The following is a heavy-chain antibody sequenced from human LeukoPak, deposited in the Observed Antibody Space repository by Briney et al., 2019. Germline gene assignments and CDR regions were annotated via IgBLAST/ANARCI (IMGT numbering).Heavy chain of an antibody. CDR2: IYYSGST. CDR3: ARFAPYDSSGAIDY. Sequence: SSETLSLTCTVSGGSISSSSYYWGWIRQPPGKGLEWIGSIYYSGSTYYNPSPKSRVTISVDTPKNQFSLKLSSVTAADTAVYYCARFAPYDSSGAIDYWGQGTLVTVSS. V-gene: IGHV4-39*01. D-gene: IGHD3-22*01. CDR1: GGSISSSSYY. J-gene: IGHJ4*02.